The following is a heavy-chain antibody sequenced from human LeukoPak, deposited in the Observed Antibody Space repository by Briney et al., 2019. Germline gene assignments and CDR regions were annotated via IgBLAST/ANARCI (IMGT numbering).Heavy chain of an antibody. J-gene: IGHJ6*03. CDR3: ARATRSNWNPPRLIYYMDV. Sequence: NASETLSLTCAVYGGSFSGYYWSWIRQPPGKGLEWIGEINHSGSTNYNPSLKSRVTISVDTFKNQFSLKLSSVTAADTAVYYCARATRSNWNPPRLIYYMDVRGKGTTVTVSS. V-gene: IGHV4-34*01. D-gene: IGHD1-1*01. CDR1: GGSFSGYY. CDR2: INHSGST.